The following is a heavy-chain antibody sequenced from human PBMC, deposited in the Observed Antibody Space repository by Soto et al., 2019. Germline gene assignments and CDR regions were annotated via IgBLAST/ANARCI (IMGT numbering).Heavy chain of an antibody. CDR1: GGSMSRYY. Sequence: SETLSRTCTVSGGSMSRYYWTWIRQPPGKGLEWIGNIHYTGSTNYNPSLKSRVTILLGTSTSQFSLKVSSVTAADTAVYYCARDLTISSTDGPLDPWGHGTLVTVSS. V-gene: IGHV4-59*01. D-gene: IGHD1-1*01. CDR3: ARDLTISSTDGPLDP. J-gene: IGHJ5*02. CDR2: IHYTGST.